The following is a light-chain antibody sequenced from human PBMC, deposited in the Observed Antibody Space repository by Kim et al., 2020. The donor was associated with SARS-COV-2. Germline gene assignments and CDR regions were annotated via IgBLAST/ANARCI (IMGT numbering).Light chain of an antibody. J-gene: IGKJ5*01. Sequence: IQLTQSPSSLSASVGDRVTITCRASQVIDNMLVWYQQKPGKAPKVLIKGASTLHSGVPSRFSGGGFGTDFTLTINNLQPEDFATYYCQQHHTYPITFGPGTRLDIK. CDR2: GAS. CDR3: QQHHTYPIT. V-gene: IGKV1-9*01. CDR1: QVIDNM.